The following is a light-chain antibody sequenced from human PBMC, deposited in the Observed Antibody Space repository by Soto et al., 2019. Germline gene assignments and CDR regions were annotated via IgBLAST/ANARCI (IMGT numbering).Light chain of an antibody. CDR1: SNDIGIYNY. V-gene: IGLV2-14*01. CDR2: EVT. Sequence: QSALTQPASVSGSPGQSITISCTGTSNDIGIYNYVSWFQHHPGKAPKLIIYEVTNRPSGVSHRFSGSKSGNTASLTISGLQADDEADYYCTSYTTTSTYIFGPGTKGTVL. CDR3: TSYTTTSTYI. J-gene: IGLJ1*01.